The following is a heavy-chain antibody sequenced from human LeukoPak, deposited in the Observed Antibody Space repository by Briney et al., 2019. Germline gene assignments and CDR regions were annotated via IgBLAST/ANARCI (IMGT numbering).Heavy chain of an antibody. Sequence: ASVKVSCKASGYTFTGYYIHWVRQAPGQGLEWMGWINPNSGGTNYAQKFQGRVTMTRETSISTAYMELSRLRSDDTAVYYCARGAGPQYYYYYYMDVWGKGTTVTVSS. D-gene: IGHD6-19*01. J-gene: IGHJ6*03. V-gene: IGHV1-2*02. CDR1: GYTFTGYY. CDR2: INPNSGGT. CDR3: ARGAGPQYYYYYYMDV.